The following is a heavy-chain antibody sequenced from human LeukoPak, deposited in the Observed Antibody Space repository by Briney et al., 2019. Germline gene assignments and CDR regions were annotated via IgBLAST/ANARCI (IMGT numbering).Heavy chain of an antibody. V-gene: IGHV3-15*01. CDR1: GFTFSNAW. Sequence: GGSLRLSCAASGFTFSNAWMSWVRQAPGKGLEWVGRIKSKTDGGTTDYAAPVKGRFTISRDDSKNTLYLQMNSLKTEDTAVYYCTTYIYCGGDCYPGLYYMDVWGKGTTVTVSS. J-gene: IGHJ6*03. CDR2: IKSKTDGGTT. CDR3: TTYIYCGGDCYPGLYYMDV. D-gene: IGHD2-21*02.